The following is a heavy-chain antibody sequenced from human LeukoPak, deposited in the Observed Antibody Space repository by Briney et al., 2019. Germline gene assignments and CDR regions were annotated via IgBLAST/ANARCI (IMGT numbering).Heavy chain of an antibody. CDR3: ASPPLLRGGSDYYGMDA. Sequence: PGGSPRLSCAASGFTFSSYVMTWVRQAPGKGLDWFSAISGSGDSTYYADSVKGRFTISRDSSKSTLYLQMNSLRAEDTAVYYCASPPLLRGGSDYYGMDAWGQGTTVTVSS. J-gene: IGHJ6*02. CDR2: ISGSGDST. V-gene: IGHV3-23*01. CDR1: GFTFSSYV. D-gene: IGHD3-10*01.